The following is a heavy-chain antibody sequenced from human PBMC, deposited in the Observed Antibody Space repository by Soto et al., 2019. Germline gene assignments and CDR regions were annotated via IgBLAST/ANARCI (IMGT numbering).Heavy chain of an antibody. V-gene: IGHV1-69*05. Sequence: QVQVEQSGAEVKKPGSSVKVSCKASGGTFSTAAISWVRQAPGQGLEWMGGIMPIFRTADYAQKFQGRVTIATDESTSTAYLELRSLSSEYTAIYYCARDQDRPQLGGNYYYIMDVWGQGTTVTVSS. CDR2: IMPIFRTA. CDR1: GGTFSTAA. J-gene: IGHJ6*02. D-gene: IGHD3-3*02. CDR3: ARDQDRPQLGGNYYYIMDV.